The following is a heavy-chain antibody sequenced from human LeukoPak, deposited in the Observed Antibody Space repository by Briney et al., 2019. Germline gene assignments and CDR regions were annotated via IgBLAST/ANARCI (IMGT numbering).Heavy chain of an antibody. J-gene: IGHJ4*02. V-gene: IGHV3-21*01. CDR1: GFTFSSYS. Sequence: RGSLRLSCAASGFTFSSYSMNSVRQAPGKGLEWVSSISTSSSSSYIYYADSVTGRFTISRDNAKNSLYLRMNSLRAEDTAVYYCARRATTERGHSYGLDYWGQGTLVTVSS. D-gene: IGHD5-18*01. CDR3: ARRATTERGHSYGLDY. CDR2: ISTSSSSSYI.